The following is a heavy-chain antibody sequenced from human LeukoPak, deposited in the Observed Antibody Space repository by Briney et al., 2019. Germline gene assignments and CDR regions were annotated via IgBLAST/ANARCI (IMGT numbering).Heavy chain of an antibody. D-gene: IGHD3-3*01. CDR1: GGSISSHY. V-gene: IGHV4-59*11. CDR3: ARALTYYDFWSGYYWPYYFDY. Sequence: PETLSLTCTVSGGSISSHYWSWIRQPPGKGLEWIGYIYYSGSTNYNPSLKSRVTISVDTSKNQFSLKLSSVTAADTAVYYCARALTYYDFWSGYYWPYYFDYWGQGTLVTVSS. CDR2: IYYSGST. J-gene: IGHJ4*02.